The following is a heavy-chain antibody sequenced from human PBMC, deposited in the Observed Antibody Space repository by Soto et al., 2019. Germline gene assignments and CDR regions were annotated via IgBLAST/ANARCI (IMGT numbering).Heavy chain of an antibody. CDR2: ISWNSGSI. V-gene: IGHV3-9*01. CDR1: GFTFDDYA. J-gene: IGHJ4*02. Sequence: EVQLVESGGGLVQPGRSLRLSCAASGFTFDDYAMHWVRQAPGKGLEWVSGISWNSGSIGYVDSVKGRFTISRDNAKNSLYLQMNSLRAEDTALYYCAKDKKPQWLVQWGYFDYWGQGTLVTVSS. D-gene: IGHD6-19*01. CDR3: AKDKKPQWLVQWGYFDY.